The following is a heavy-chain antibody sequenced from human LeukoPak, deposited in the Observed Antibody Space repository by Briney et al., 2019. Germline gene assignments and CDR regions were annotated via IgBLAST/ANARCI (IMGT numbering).Heavy chain of an antibody. CDR2: ISGSSGST. J-gene: IGHJ2*01. D-gene: IGHD2-15*01. CDR1: GFTFSSYA. CDR3: ARDRVVVATTTHPYWYFDL. V-gene: IGHV3-23*01. Sequence: PGGSLRLSCAASGFTFSSYAMNWVRQAPGKGLEWVSSISGSSGSTYYADSVKGRFTISRDNAKNSLFLHMNSLRVEDTALYYCARDRVVVATTTHPYWYFDLWGRGTRVTVSS.